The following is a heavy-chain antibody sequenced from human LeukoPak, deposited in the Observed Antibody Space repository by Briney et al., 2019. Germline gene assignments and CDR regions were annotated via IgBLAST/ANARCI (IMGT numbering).Heavy chain of an antibody. CDR1: GGSISSYY. CDR3: ARKNPWGYFDY. Sequence: PSETLSLTCTVSGGSISSYYWSWIRQPPRKGLEWMGYIYYSGSTNYNPSLKSRVTISVDTSKNQFSLKLSSVTAADTAVYYCARKNPWGYFDYWGQGTLVTVSS. J-gene: IGHJ4*02. CDR2: IYYSGST. V-gene: IGHV4-59*01. D-gene: IGHD7-27*01.